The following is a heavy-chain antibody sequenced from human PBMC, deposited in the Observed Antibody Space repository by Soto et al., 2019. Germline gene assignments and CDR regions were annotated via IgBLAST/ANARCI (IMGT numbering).Heavy chain of an antibody. V-gene: IGHV5-51*01. CDR1: GYSFTSYW. CDR2: IYPGDSDT. CDR3: ARTSAAGKYYYGMGV. Sequence: GESLKISCKGSGYSFTSYWIGWVRQMPGKGLGWMGIIYPGDSDTRYSPSFQGQVTISADKSISTAYLQWSSLKASDTAMYYCARTSAAGKYYYGMGVWGQGTTVTVSS. D-gene: IGHD6-13*01. J-gene: IGHJ6*02.